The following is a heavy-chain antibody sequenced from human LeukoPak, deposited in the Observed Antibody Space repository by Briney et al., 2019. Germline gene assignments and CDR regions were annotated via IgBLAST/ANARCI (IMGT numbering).Heavy chain of an antibody. Sequence: SETLSLTCTVSGGSISSGSYYWSWIRQPAGKGLEWIGRIYTSGRTNYNPSIKSRVTISVDTSKNQFSLKLSSVTAADTAVYYCARGTTYNQYYYDSSGYYSFDYWGQGTLVTVSS. CDR3: ARGTTYNQYYYDSSGYYSFDY. J-gene: IGHJ4*02. CDR2: IYTSGRT. D-gene: IGHD3-22*01. CDR1: GGSISSGSYY. V-gene: IGHV4-61*02.